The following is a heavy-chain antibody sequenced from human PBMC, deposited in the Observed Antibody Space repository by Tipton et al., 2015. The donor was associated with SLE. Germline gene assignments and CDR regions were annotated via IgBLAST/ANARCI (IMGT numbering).Heavy chain of an antibody. D-gene: IGHD3-22*01. J-gene: IGHJ3*02. CDR3: AKVMIADAFDI. Sequence: SLRLSCAASGFTFSSYGMHWVRQAPGKGLEWVAVISYDGSNKYYADSVKGRFTISRDNSKNTLYLQMNSLRAEDTAVYYCAKVMIADAFDIWGQGTMVTVSS. V-gene: IGHV3-30*18. CDR2: ISYDGSNK. CDR1: GFTFSSYG.